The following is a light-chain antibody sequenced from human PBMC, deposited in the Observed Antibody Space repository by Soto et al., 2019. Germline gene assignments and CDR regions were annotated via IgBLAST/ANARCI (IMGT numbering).Light chain of an antibody. V-gene: IGLV2-14*01. CDR3: SSYTSSSYNYV. J-gene: IGLJ1*01. CDR1: SSDVGGYNY. CDR2: EVS. Sequence: QSALTQPASVSGSPGQSITISCTGTSSDVGGYNYVSWYQQHPGKAPKLMIYEVSNRPSGVSNRFSGSKSGNTASLTISGLKDEDDAAYYCSSYTSSSYNYVFGTGTKVTVL.